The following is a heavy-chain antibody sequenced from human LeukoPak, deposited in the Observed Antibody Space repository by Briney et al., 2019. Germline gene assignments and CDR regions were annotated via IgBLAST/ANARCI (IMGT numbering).Heavy chain of an antibody. Sequence: GGSLGLSCAASGFTFSSYAMHWVRQAPGKGLEWVAVISYDGSNKYYADSVKGRFTISRDNSKNTLYLQMNSLRAEDTAVYYCARVGYSSSWYPPFHYYYGMDVWGQGTTVTVSS. V-gene: IGHV3-30*04. J-gene: IGHJ6*02. D-gene: IGHD6-13*01. CDR1: GFTFSSYA. CDR2: ISYDGSNK. CDR3: ARVGYSSSWYPPFHYYYGMDV.